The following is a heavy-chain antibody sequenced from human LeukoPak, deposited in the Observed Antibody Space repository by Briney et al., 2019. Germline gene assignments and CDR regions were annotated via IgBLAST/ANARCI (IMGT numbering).Heavy chain of an antibody. D-gene: IGHD5-18*01. J-gene: IGHJ4*02. CDR3: AKVGEYSLVAMFGSYFDY. V-gene: IGHV3-48*01. CDR2: ISSSGSTI. Sequence: GGSLRLSCAASGFTFSRYWMSWLRQAPGKGLEWVSYISSSGSTIYYADSVKGRFTISRDNSKNTLYLQMNSLRAEDTAVYYCAKVGEYSLVAMFGSYFDYWGQGTLVTVSS. CDR1: GFTFSRYW.